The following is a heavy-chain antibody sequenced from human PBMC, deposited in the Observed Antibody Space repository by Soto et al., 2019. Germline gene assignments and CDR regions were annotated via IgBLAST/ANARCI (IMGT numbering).Heavy chain of an antibody. Sequence: SETLSLTCTVSGGSISTNNWWSWVRQPPGKGLEWIGEIYHSGSTNYNPSLKSRVIISVDTSKNQFSLRLSSVTAADTAVYYCARYIAASCTYYLDFWGQGTLVTVSS. CDR3: ARYIAASCTYYLDF. D-gene: IGHD6-13*01. J-gene: IGHJ4*02. V-gene: IGHV4-4*02. CDR1: GGSISTNNW. CDR2: IYHSGST.